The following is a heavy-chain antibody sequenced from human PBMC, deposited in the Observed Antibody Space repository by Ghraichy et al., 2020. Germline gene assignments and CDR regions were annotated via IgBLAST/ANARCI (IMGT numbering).Heavy chain of an antibody. D-gene: IGHD1-7*01. CDR1: GGSFSGYY. CDR3: ARGGGTIYYYYYGMDV. J-gene: IGHJ6*02. Sequence: SETLSLTCAVHGGSFSGYYWSWIRQPPGKGLEWIGEINHSGSTNYNPSLKSRVTISVDTSKNQFSLKLSSVTAADTAVYYCARGGGTIYYYYYGMDVWGQGTTVTVSS. V-gene: IGHV4-34*01. CDR2: INHSGST.